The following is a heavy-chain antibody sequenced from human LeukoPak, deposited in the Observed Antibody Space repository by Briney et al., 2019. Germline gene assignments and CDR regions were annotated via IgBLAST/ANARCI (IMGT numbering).Heavy chain of an antibody. J-gene: IGHJ3*02. CDR3: ARDQAYLWFGETIGAFDI. D-gene: IGHD3-10*01. CDR2: INPNNGGT. Sequence: ASVKVSCKASGYTFTGYYMHWVRQAPGQGLEWMGWINPNNGGTNYAQKFQGRVTMTRDTSISTAYMELSRLRSDYTAVYYCARDQAYLWFGETIGAFDIWGQGTMVTVSS. CDR1: GYTFTGYY. V-gene: IGHV1-2*02.